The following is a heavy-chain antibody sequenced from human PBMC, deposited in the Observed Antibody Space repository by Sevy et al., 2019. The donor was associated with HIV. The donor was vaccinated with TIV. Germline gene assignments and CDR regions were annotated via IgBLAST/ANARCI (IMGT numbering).Heavy chain of an antibody. CDR3: ARGNCSGGSCYRYYYYYYMDV. D-gene: IGHD2-15*01. J-gene: IGHJ6*03. CDR2: IYSGGTT. CDR1: GFTVSSNY. V-gene: IGHV3-53*01. Sequence: GGSLRLSCAASGFTVSSNYMSWVRQAPGKGLEWVSLIYSGGTTYYADSVKGRFTISRDNSKKTLFLQMNSLRAEDTAVYYCARGNCSGGSCYRYYYYYYMDVWGTGTTVTVSS.